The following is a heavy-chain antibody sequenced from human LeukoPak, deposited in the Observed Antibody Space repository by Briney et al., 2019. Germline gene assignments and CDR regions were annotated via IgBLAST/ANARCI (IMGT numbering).Heavy chain of an antibody. V-gene: IGHV3-64D*09. Sequence: PGGSLILSCSASGFSFSTFAMHWVRQAPGKGLEYVSGISSNGGGTNYADSVQGRFTISRDNSKNTLYLQMSSLRPEDTAVYYCVIQKSGNVYWGQGTLVTVSS. J-gene: IGHJ4*02. CDR3: VIQKSGNVY. CDR2: ISSNGGGT. CDR1: GFSFSTFA. D-gene: IGHD3-10*01.